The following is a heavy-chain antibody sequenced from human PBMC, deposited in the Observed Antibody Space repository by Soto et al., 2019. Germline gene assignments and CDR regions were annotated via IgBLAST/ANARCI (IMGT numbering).Heavy chain of an antibody. D-gene: IGHD6-6*01. CDR1: GGTFSSYT. CDR2: IIPILGIA. CDR3: ARASSIAGPATDY. V-gene: IGHV1-69*02. J-gene: IGHJ4*02. Sequence: QVQLVQSGAEVKKPGSSVKVSCKASGGTFSSYTISWVRQAPGQGLECMGRIIPILGIANYAQKFQGRVTITADKSTSTAYMELRSLRSEDTAVYYCARASSIAGPATDYWGQGTLVAVSS.